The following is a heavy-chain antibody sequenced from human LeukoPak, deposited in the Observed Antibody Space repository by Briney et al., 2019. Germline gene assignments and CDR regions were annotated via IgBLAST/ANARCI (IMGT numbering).Heavy chain of an antibody. V-gene: IGHV3-21*01. CDR1: GFTFSSYS. CDR3: ARVTEAPYYFDY. Sequence: AGGSLRLSCAASGFTFSSYSMNWVRQAPGKGLEWVSSISSSSSYIYYADSVKGRFTISRDNAKNSLYLQMNSLRAEDTAVYYCARVTEAPYYFDYWGQGTLSPSPQ. CDR2: ISSSSSYI. J-gene: IGHJ4*02.